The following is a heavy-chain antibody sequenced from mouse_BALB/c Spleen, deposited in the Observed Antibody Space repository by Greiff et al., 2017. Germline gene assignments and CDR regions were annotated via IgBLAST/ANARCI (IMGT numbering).Heavy chain of an antibody. CDR2: ISYSGST. Sequence: ESGPGLVKPSQSLSLTCTVTGYSITSDYAWNWIRQFPGNKLEWMGYISYSGSTSYNPSLKSRISITRDTSKNQFFLQLNSVTTEDTATYYCARGGRYDAFAYWGQGTLVTVSA. CDR1: GYSITSDYA. CDR3: ARGGRYDAFAY. D-gene: IGHD2-14*01. J-gene: IGHJ3*01. V-gene: IGHV3-2*02.